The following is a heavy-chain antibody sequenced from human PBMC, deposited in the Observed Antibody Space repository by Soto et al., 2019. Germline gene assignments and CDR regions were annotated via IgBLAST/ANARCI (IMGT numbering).Heavy chain of an antibody. J-gene: IGHJ4*02. CDR2: IYYSGST. Sequence: SETLSLTCTVSGGSISSSSYYWGWIRQPPGKGLEWIGSIYYSGSTYYNPSLKSRVTISGDTSKNQFSLKLSSVTAADTAVYYCARRLEYSSSSFDYWGQGTLVTVSS. V-gene: IGHV4-39*01. CDR3: ARRLEYSSSSFDY. D-gene: IGHD6-6*01. CDR1: GGSISSSSYY.